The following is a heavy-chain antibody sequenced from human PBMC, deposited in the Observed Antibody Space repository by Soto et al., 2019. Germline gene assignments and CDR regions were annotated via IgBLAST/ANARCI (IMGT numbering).Heavy chain of an antibody. D-gene: IGHD6-13*01. CDR1: GGTFSSYA. Sequence: QVQLVQSGAEVKKPGSSVKVSCKASGGTFSSYAISWVRQAPGQGLEWMGGIIPIFGTANYAQKFQGRVTITADESTSTAYMELSSLRSEDTAVYYCARSDGIAAATAYNWFGPWGQGTLVTVSS. CDR3: ARSDGIAAATAYNWFGP. V-gene: IGHV1-69*12. CDR2: IIPIFGTA. J-gene: IGHJ5*02.